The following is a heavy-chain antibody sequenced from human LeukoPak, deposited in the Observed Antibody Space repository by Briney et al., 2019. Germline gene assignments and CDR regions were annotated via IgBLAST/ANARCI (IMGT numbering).Heavy chain of an antibody. J-gene: IGHJ5*02. D-gene: IGHD2-15*01. CDR3: ARGGRFCAAGSCYPNWSAP. CDR1: GGSISSGDYY. Sequence: SETLSLTCSVSGGSISSGDYYWSWICQSPEKGLEWIGFIYYSGSVFYNPSLKSRLAISVDSSVNQFSLTLTSVTAADTAVYYCARGGRFCAAGSCYPNWSAPWGQGTLVTVSS. V-gene: IGHV4-30-4*01. CDR2: IYYSGSV.